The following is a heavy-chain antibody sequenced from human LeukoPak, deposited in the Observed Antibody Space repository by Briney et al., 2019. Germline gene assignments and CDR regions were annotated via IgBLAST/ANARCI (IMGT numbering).Heavy chain of an antibody. J-gene: IGHJ4*02. CDR2: ISGSGGNT. CDR3: AKHSDYTYYYIDC. Sequence: GGSLRLSCAASGFTLSSYAMSWVPQAPGRGLEWVSGISGSGGNTYYADSVKGRFTISRDNSKNTLYLQMNSLRAEDTAVYYCAKHSDYTYYYIDCWGQGTLVTVSS. CDR1: GFTLSSYA. D-gene: IGHD3-16*01. V-gene: IGHV3-23*01.